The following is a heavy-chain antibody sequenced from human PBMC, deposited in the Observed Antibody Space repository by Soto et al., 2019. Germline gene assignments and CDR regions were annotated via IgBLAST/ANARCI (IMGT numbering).Heavy chain of an antibody. CDR1: GYTFTSYD. D-gene: IGHD2-2*01. Sequence: QVQLVQSGAEVKKPGASVKVSCKASGYTFTSYDINWVRQATGQGLEWMGWMNPNSGNTGYAQKFQGRVTMTRNTSISTAYMELSSLRSEDTAVYYCARGGCSSTSCYYGLISNYMDVWGKGTTVTVSS. V-gene: IGHV1-8*01. CDR3: ARGGCSSTSCYYGLISNYMDV. J-gene: IGHJ6*03. CDR2: MNPNSGNT.